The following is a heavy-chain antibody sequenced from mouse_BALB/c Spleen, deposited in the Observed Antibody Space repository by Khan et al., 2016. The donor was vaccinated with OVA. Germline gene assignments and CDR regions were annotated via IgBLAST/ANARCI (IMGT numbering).Heavy chain of an antibody. V-gene: IGHV2-6-1*01. CDR2: MWNDGST. CDR1: GFSLTNYG. D-gene: IGHD2-4*01. J-gene: IGHJ4*01. CDR3: ARPPYYHYNIMDI. Sequence: VQLKESGPGLVAPSQSLSLTCTISGFSLTNYGVHWVRQPPGQGLEWLVLMWNDGSTTYNSALKSRLTISKDNSKSQVFLKMNSLQTDDTAMYFCARPPYYHYNIMDIWGQGTSVTVSS.